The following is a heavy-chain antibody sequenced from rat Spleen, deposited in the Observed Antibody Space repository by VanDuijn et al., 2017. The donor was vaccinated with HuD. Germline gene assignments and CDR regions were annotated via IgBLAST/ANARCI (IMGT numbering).Heavy chain of an antibody. V-gene: IGHV5-58*01. D-gene: IGHD1-2*01. CDR1: GFTFSSYW. J-gene: IGHJ4*01. CDR2: ISPDGGST. Sequence: EVQLVETGGGLVQPGESLKLSCVASGFTFSSYWMYWIRQAPGEGLEWPSSISPDGGSTYYPDSVKGRFTISRDNAENTAYLQMNSLRSEDTATYYCGKDMNYFSTYPFYVMGAWGQGASVTVSS. CDR3: GKDMNYFSTYPFYVMGA.